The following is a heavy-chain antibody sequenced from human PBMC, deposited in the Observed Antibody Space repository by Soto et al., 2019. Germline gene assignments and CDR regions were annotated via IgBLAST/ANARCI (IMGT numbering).Heavy chain of an antibody. CDR3: AKDKLSSTDAFDS. CDR2: ISYDGSNK. CDR1: GFTFSNFV. Sequence: QVQLVESGGGVVQPGRSLRLSCAASGFTFSNFVMHWVRQAPGKGLEWVALISYDGSNKYYADSVKGRFTISRDTSKNTLYLQMSSLRAEDTAVYYCAKDKLSSTDAFDSWGQGTMVTVSS. J-gene: IGHJ3*02. V-gene: IGHV3-30*18.